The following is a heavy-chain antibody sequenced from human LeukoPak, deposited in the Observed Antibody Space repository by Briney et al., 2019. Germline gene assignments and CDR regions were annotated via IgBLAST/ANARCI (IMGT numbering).Heavy chain of an antibody. Sequence: GGSLRLSCAASGFIFSSYAMSWVRQAPGKGLEWVSTISGSGGNTYYADSVKGRFTISRDNAKNSLYLQMNSLRAEDTAVYYCARDKLIAAAGLDYWGQGTLVTVSS. CDR1: GFIFSSYA. CDR2: ISGSGGNT. CDR3: ARDKLIAAAGLDY. J-gene: IGHJ4*02. V-gene: IGHV3-23*01. D-gene: IGHD6-13*01.